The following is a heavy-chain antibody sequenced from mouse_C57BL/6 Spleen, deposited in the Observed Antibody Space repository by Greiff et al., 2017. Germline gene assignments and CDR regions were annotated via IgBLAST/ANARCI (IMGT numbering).Heavy chain of an antibody. V-gene: IGHV1-26*01. D-gene: IGHD2-10*02. J-gene: IGHJ1*03. CDR2: INPNNGGT. CDR3: AREGYGNYGYFDV. Sequence: VQLKQSGPELVKPGASVKISCKASGYTFTDYYMNWVKQSHGKSLEWIGDINPNNGGTSYNQKFKGKATLTVDKSSSTAYMELRSLTSEDSAVYYCAREGYGNYGYFDVWGTGTTVTVSS. CDR1: GYTFTDYY.